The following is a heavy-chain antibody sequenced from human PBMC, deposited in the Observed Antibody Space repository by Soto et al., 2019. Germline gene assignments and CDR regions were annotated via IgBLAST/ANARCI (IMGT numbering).Heavy chain of an antibody. Sequence: SETLSLTCTVSGGSISTDGFSWNWIRQPPGKGLEWIAYIYHTGTTYYNPSLKSRVTISVDRSKNKVSLKVTSVTAADTAVYYCARERYGGGEFDYWGQGALVTVSA. D-gene: IGHD3-16*01. CDR1: GGSISTDGFS. CDR3: ARERYGGGEFDY. J-gene: IGHJ4*02. CDR2: IYHTGTT. V-gene: IGHV4-30-2*01.